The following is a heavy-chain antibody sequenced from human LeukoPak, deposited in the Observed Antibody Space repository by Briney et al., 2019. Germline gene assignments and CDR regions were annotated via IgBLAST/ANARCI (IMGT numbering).Heavy chain of an antibody. CDR3: ASFPPYMVRTDAFDI. CDR2: IRQDGSQK. V-gene: IGHV3-7*01. J-gene: IGHJ3*02. D-gene: IGHD3-10*01. Sequence: GGSLRLSCAASGFTFSSYWMSWVRQAPGKGLEWVATIRQDGSQKYYVDSVKGRFTISRDNAKNSLYLQMNSLRAEDTAVYYCASFPPYMVRTDAFDIWGQGTMVTVSS. CDR1: GFTFSSYW.